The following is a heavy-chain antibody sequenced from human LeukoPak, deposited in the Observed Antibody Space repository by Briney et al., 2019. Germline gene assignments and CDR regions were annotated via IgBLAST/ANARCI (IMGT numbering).Heavy chain of an antibody. D-gene: IGHD6-19*01. CDR3: ARHGHIAVAGDDRFDY. CDR1: GGSISSSSSYY. J-gene: IGHJ4*02. CDR2: IYYSGST. V-gene: IGHV4-39*01. Sequence: SETLSLTCTVFGGSISSSSSYYWGWIRQPPGKGLEWIGSIYYSGSTYYNPSLKSRVTISVDTSKNQFSLKLSSVTAADTAVYYCARHGHIAVAGDDRFDYWGQGTLVTVSS.